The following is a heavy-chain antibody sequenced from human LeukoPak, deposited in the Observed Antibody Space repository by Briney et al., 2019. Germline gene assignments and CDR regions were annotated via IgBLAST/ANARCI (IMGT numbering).Heavy chain of an antibody. CDR2: IYYSGST. CDR1: GDSISSYY. Sequence: SETLSLTCTVSGDSISSYYWSWIRQPPGKGLEWIGYIYYSGSTNFNPSLKSRVTISVDTSKNQFSLKLSSVTAADTAVYYCASHSSGSPFDWFDPWGQGTLVTVSS. D-gene: IGHD3-10*01. V-gene: IGHV4-59*01. CDR3: ASHSSGSPFDWFDP. J-gene: IGHJ5*02.